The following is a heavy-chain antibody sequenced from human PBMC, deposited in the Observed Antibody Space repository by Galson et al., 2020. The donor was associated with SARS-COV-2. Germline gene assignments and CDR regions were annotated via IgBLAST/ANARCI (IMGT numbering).Heavy chain of an antibody. V-gene: IGHV4-34*01. Sequence: SETLSLTCAVYGGSLSGYYWSWLRQPPGRGLEFIGEFTHGGATNYNPSLKSRVTIAVDTSKNQFTLNLNSVTAADTAVYYCATGGTTPDLCCFDLWVRGTLVTVSS. J-gene: IGHJ2*01. D-gene: IGHD4-17*01. CDR3: ATGGTTPDLCCFDL. CDR1: GGSLSGYY. CDR2: FTHGGAT.